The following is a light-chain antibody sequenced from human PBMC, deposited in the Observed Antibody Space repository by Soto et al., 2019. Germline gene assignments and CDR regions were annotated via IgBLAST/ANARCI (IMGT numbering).Light chain of an antibody. CDR1: RSNIGTNP. CDR3: AAWDDSLNSVI. V-gene: IGLV1-44*01. CDR2: TNT. Sequence: QAVVTQPPSAAGTPGQSVPISCSGSRSNIGTNPVNWYQQLPGTAPKLLFYTNTQRPSGVPDRFSASKSGTSASLAISGLQSEDEADYYCAAWDDSLNSVIFGGGTKLTVL. J-gene: IGLJ2*01.